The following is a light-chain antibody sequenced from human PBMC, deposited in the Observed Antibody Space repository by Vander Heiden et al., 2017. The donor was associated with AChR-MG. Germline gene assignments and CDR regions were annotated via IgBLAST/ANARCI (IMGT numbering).Light chain of an antibody. V-gene: IGLV1-51*01. CDR2: DNN. J-gene: IGLJ2*01. CDR3: GTWDSGLSAGV. CDR1: SSHIGNNY. Sequence: QSVLTQPPSVSAAPGQKVTISCSGSSSHIGNNYVSWYQQLPGTAPKLLIYDNNKRPSGILDRFSGSKSGTSATLGITGLQTGDEADYYCGTWDSGLSAGVFGGGTKLTVL.